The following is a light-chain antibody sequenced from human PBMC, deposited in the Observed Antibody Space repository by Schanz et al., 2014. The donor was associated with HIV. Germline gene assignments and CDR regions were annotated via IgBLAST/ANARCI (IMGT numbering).Light chain of an antibody. Sequence: QSVLTQPPSVSAAPGQRVTISCSGSNSNIGNNYVSWYQQLPGTAPKLLIYTQDQRPSGVSDRFSGSKSGTSASLAISGLRSEDEADYYCAAWDDSLSGWVFGGGTKLTVL. CDR1: NSNIGNNY. J-gene: IGLJ3*02. V-gene: IGLV1-47*02. CDR2: TQD. CDR3: AAWDDSLSGWV.